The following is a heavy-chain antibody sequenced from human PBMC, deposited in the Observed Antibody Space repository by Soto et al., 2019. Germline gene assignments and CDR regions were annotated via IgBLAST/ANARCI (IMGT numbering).Heavy chain of an antibody. CDR3: ARGGADDYYYYMDV. D-gene: IGHD6-25*01. CDR1: GFTFSSYG. V-gene: IGHV3-33*01. Sequence: QVQLVESGGGVVQPGRSLRLSCAASGFTFSSYGMHWVRQAPGKGLEWVAVIWYDGSNKYYADSVKGRFTISRDNSKNTPYQQKNSRRGEDAAVYYYARGGADDYYYYMDVWGKGTTVTVSS. CDR2: IWYDGSNK. J-gene: IGHJ6*03.